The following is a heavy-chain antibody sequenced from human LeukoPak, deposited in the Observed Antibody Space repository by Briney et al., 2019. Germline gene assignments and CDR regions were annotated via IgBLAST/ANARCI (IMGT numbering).Heavy chain of an antibody. CDR1: GYTLTELS. CDR3: ATSSTSGSYYYYYYMDV. Sequence: ASVKVSCKVSGYTLTELSMHWVRQAPGKGLEWMGGFDPEDGETIYAQKFQGRVTMTEDTSTDTACMELSSLRSEDTAVYYCATSSTSGSYYYYYYMDVWGKGTTVTVSS. CDR2: FDPEDGET. D-gene: IGHD2-2*01. V-gene: IGHV1-24*01. J-gene: IGHJ6*03.